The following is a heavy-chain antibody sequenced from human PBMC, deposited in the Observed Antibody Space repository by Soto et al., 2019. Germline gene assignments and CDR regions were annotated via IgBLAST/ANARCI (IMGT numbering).Heavy chain of an antibody. D-gene: IGHD3-10*01. V-gene: IGHV4-59*08. Sequence: PSETLSLTCTVSGGSISSYYWSWIRQPPGKGLEWIGYIYYSGSTNYNPSLKSRVTISVDTSKNQFSLKLSSMTAADTAVYYCARHISIAWEAYDYWGRGTLVTVSS. J-gene: IGHJ4*02. CDR3: ARHISIAWEAYDY. CDR1: GGSISSYY. CDR2: IYYSGST.